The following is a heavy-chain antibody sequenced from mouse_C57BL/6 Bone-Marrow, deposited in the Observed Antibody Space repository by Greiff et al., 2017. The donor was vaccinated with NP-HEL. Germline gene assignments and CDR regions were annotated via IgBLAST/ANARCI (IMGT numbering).Heavy chain of an antibody. Sequence: VQLQQSGPELVKPGASVKISCKASGYAFSSSWMNWVKQRPGKGLEWIGRIYPGDGDTNYNGNFKGKATLTADKSSSTAYMQLSSLTSEDSAVYFSAREGADYYGSRSGYFDVWGKGTTVTVSS. V-gene: IGHV1-82*01. CDR3: AREGADYYGSRSGYFDV. CDR1: GYAFSSSW. J-gene: IGHJ1*03. D-gene: IGHD1-1*01. CDR2: IYPGDGDT.